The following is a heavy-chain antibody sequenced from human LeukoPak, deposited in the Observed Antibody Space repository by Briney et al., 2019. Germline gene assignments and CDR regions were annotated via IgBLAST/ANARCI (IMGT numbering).Heavy chain of an antibody. CDR3: ARHEYSGSYYGLSWFDP. Sequence: SETLSLTCTVSGGSISSSGYYWGWIRQPPRKGLEWIASIYYSGSTYYNPSLKSRVTISVDTSKNQLSLKLSSLTAADTAVYYCARHEYSGSYYGLSWFDPWGQGTLVTVSS. V-gene: IGHV4-39*01. CDR2: IYYSGST. CDR1: GGSISSSGYY. D-gene: IGHD1-26*01. J-gene: IGHJ5*02.